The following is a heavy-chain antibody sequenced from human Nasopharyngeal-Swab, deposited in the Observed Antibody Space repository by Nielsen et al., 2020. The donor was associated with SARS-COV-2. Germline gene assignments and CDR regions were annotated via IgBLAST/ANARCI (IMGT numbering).Heavy chain of an antibody. CDR2: IKRDGSEK. J-gene: IGHJ6*02. CDR3: ARESSGYDSNYYYGMDV. Sequence: GESLKISCAASGFTFSSYWMSWVRQAPGKGLEWVANIKRDGSEKYCVDSVKGRFTISRDNAKNSLYLQMNSLRAEDTAVYYCARESSGYDSNYYYGMDVWGQGTTVTVSS. V-gene: IGHV3-7*03. CDR1: GFTFSSYW. D-gene: IGHD5-12*01.